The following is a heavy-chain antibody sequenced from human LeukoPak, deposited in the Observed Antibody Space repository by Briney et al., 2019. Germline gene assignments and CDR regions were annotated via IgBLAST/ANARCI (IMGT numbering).Heavy chain of an antibody. CDR2: IYYSGST. V-gene: IGHV4-39*01. CDR1: TFSTYW. D-gene: IGHD6-19*01. Sequence: TFSTYWMSWVRQPPGKGLEWIGSIYYSGSTYYNPSLKSRVTISVDTSKNQFSLKLSSVTAADTAVYYCASYGYTYSSGWYMGNWGQGTLVTVSS. J-gene: IGHJ4*02. CDR3: ASYGYTYSSGWYMGN.